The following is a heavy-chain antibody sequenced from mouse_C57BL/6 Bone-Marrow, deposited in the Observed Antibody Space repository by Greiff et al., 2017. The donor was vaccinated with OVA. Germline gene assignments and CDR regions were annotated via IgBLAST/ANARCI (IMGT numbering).Heavy chain of an antibody. CDR3: ARSYYWWCYAMDY. D-gene: IGHD1-1*01. CDR1: GYTFTSYG. V-gene: IGHV1-58*01. CDR2: IYIGNGYT. J-gene: IGHJ4*01. Sequence: EVHLVESGAELVRPGSSVKMSCKTSGYTFTSYGINWVKQRPGQGLEWIGYIYIGNGYTEYNEKFKGKATLTSDTSSSTAYMQLSSLTSEDSAIYFCARSYYWWCYAMDYWGQGTSVTVSS.